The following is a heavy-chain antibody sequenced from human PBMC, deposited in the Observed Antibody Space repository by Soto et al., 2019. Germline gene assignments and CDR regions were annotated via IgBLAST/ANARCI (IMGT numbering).Heavy chain of an antibody. D-gene: IGHD5-12*01. V-gene: IGHV3-73*01. CDR1: GFTFSGSA. CDR2: IRSKTNSYAT. CDR3: AASGSDAFVEY. J-gene: IGHJ4*02. Sequence: GGSLRLSCAASGFTFSGSAMHWVRQASGKGLEWVGRIRSKTNSYATAYAASVKGRFTISRDDSKNTAYLQMNSLKTEDTAVYYCAASGSDAFVEYWGQGTLVTVSS.